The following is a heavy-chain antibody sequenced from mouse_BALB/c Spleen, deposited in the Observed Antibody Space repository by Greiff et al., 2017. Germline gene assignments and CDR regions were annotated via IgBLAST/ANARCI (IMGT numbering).Heavy chain of an antibody. CDR2: ISSGSSTI. J-gene: IGHJ1*01. Sequence: DVQLVESGGGLVQPGGSRKLSCAASGFTFSSFGMHWVRQAPEKGLEWVAYISSGSSTIYYADTVKGRFTISRDNPKNTLFLQMTSLRSEDTAMYYCARSWTDWYFDVWGAGTTVTVSS. CDR3: ARSWTDWYFDV. CDR1: GFTFSSFG. V-gene: IGHV5-17*02.